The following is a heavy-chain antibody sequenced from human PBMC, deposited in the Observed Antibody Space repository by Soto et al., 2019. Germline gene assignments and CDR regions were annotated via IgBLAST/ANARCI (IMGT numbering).Heavy chain of an antibody. CDR2: IYYSGST. CDR1: GGSVSSGSYY. D-gene: IGHD6-19*01. Sequence: SETPSLTCTVSGGSVSSGSYYWSWIRQPPGKGLEWIGYIYYSGSTNYNPSLKSRVTISVDTSKNQFSLRLSSVTAADTAVYYCAGAVAGYDDAFDIWGQGTMVTVS. J-gene: IGHJ3*02. CDR3: AGAVAGYDDAFDI. V-gene: IGHV4-61*01.